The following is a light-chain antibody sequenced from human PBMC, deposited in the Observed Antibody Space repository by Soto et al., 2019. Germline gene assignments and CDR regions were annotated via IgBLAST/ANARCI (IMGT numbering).Light chain of an antibody. Sequence: QSALTQAASVSGSPGQSITISCTGTSSDVGAYDYVTWYQQHPGKAPKVMIYKVSNRPSGVSIRFSGSKSGNTASLTISGLQAEDEADYYCSSYTTGSLVVFGGGTKLTVL. CDR3: SSYTTGSLVV. J-gene: IGLJ2*01. CDR2: KVS. V-gene: IGLV2-14*01. CDR1: SSDVGAYDY.